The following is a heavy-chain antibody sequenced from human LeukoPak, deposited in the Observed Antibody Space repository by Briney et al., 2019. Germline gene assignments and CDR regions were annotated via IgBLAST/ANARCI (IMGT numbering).Heavy chain of an antibody. Sequence: KPSETLSLTCGVSGGSFSDYYWGWIRQSPWGLEWIGEINHGGSATYTPSLKSRVTISVDTSKNQFSLHLSSVTAADSAVYFCARGSMRRRYFYYYMDVWGNGTTVTVSS. CDR2: INHGGSA. CDR1: GGSFSDYY. CDR3: ARGSMRRRYFYYYMDV. V-gene: IGHV4-34*01. J-gene: IGHJ6*03.